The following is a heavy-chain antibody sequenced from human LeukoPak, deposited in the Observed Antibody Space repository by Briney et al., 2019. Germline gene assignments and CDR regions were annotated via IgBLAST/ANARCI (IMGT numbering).Heavy chain of an antibody. CDR3: ARPRGESSGSYFDAFDI. CDR1: GGSISSSSYY. J-gene: IGHJ3*02. D-gene: IGHD1-26*01. Sequence: SETLSLTCTVSGGSISSSSYYWGWIRQPPGKGLEGIGSIYYSGSTYYNPSLKSRVTISVDTSKNQFPLKLSSVTAADTAVYYCARPRGESSGSYFDAFDIWGQGTMVTVSS. V-gene: IGHV4-39*01. CDR2: IYYSGST.